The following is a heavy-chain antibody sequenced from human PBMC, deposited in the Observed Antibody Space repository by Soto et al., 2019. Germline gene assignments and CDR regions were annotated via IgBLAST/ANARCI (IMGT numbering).Heavy chain of an antibody. V-gene: IGHV3-74*01. D-gene: IGHD1-7*01. J-gene: IGHJ4*02. CDR1: GFSFTHYR. CDR3: AKAGDWNYVFDF. CDR2: VNVDGSST. Sequence: GSLRLSCAASGFSFTHYRIHWVRQVPGKGLEWVCRVNVDGSSTNYAGFAKGRFTISRDNSKNTAYLEMNNLRVDDTALYYCAKAGDWNYVFDFWGQGTSVTVSS.